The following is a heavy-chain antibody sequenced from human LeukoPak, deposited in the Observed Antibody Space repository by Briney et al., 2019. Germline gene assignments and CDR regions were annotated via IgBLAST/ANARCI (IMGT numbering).Heavy chain of an antibody. J-gene: IGHJ4*02. CDR2: ISDSGDST. V-gene: IGHV3-23*01. CDR1: AFTFSSYA. D-gene: IGHD6-19*01. Sequence: PGGSLRLSCAASAFTFSSYAMSWVRQALGKGLEWVSTISDSGDSTYHADSVRGRFTISRDNSKNTLYLQMNSLRGEDTAVYYCAKDLDNGQWSNNLYYFDYWGQGTLVTVSS. CDR3: AKDLDNGQWSNNLYYFDY.